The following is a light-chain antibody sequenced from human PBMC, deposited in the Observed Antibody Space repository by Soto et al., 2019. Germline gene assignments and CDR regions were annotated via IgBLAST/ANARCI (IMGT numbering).Light chain of an antibody. J-gene: IGKJ1*01. CDR2: AAS. CDR1: QSVSSSY. Sequence: EIVLTQSPGTLSLSLGERATLSCRASQSVSSSYLAWYQQRPGQAPRLLIYAASNKATGIPDRFSGSGSGTDFTLTISRLEPEDFAVYYCQQYGSSPEWTFGQGTKVEI. CDR3: QQYGSSPEWT. V-gene: IGKV3-20*01.